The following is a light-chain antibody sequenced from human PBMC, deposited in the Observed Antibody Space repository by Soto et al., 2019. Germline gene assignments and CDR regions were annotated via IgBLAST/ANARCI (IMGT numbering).Light chain of an antibody. CDR1: LAISTW. V-gene: IGKV1D-12*01. CDR2: SAS. CDR3: QQANSFPRT. J-gene: IGKJ1*01. Sequence: DIQMTQSPSSVSASVGDRVTITCRASLAISTWLAWYQQNPGKAPKLLIYSASNLKSGVPSRFSGSGSGTDFTHTISSLQPEDFATYYCQQANSFPRTFGQGTKVEIK.